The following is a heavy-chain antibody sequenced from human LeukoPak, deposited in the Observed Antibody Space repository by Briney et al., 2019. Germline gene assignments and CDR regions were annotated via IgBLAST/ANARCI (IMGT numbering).Heavy chain of an antibody. CDR2: INPSGGST. CDR1: GYTFITYY. J-gene: IGHJ4*02. Sequence: VASVEVSCKASGYTFITYYMHWVRQAPGQGLVWMGIINPSGGSTTYAQKFQGRVTMTRDTSTRTVYMELSSLRSEDTAVYYCARAGVPATFDYWGQGTLVTVSS. V-gene: IGHV1-46*01. D-gene: IGHD2-15*01. CDR3: ARAGVPATFDY.